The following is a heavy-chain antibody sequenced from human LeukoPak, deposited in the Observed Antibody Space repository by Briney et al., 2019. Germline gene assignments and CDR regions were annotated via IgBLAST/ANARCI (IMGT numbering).Heavy chain of an antibody. CDR2: INPNSGGT. J-gene: IGHJ5*02. V-gene: IGHV1-2*06. Sequence: ASVKVSCKASGYTFTGYYMHWVRQAPGQGLEWMGRINPNSGGTNYAQKFQGRVTMTRDTSISTAYMELSRLRSDDTAVYYCARQRPGRVIIDANWFDPWGQGTLVTVSS. CDR1: GYTFTGYY. D-gene: IGHD3-10*01. CDR3: ARQRPGRVIIDANWFDP.